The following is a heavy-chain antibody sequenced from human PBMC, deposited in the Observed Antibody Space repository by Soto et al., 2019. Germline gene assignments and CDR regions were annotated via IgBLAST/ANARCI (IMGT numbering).Heavy chain of an antibody. D-gene: IGHD1-1*01. CDR2: IYYSGST. CDR1: GGSIIIGGYY. CDR3: ARHATGTTAFDY. J-gene: IGHJ4*02. Sequence: SEPLCLTCTVSGGSIIIGGYYWSWSRQHPGKGLEWIGYIYYSGSTYYNPSLKSRVTISVDTSKNQFSLKLSSVTAADTAVYYCARHATGTTAFDYWGQGTLVTVSS. V-gene: IGHV4-31*03.